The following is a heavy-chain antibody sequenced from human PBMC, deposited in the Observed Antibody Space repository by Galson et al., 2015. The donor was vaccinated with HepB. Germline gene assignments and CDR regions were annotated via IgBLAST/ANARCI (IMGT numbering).Heavy chain of an antibody. Sequence: SLRLSCAASGFTFSSSAMHWVRQPPGKGPEWVAVISYDGDNENYAGSVKGRFTISRDNSKNTLYLQMNSLTTEDTAVYYCTRGADFGGPFDYWGQGILVAVSS. D-gene: IGHD4-17*01. CDR3: TRGADFGGPFDY. V-gene: IGHV3-30-3*01. CDR1: GFTFSSSA. CDR2: ISYDGDNE. J-gene: IGHJ4*02.